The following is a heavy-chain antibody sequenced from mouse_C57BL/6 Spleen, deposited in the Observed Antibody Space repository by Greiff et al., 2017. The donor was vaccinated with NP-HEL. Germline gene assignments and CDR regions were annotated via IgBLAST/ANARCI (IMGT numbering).Heavy chain of an antibody. CDR1: GYTFTSYW. Sequence: QVQLQQPGAELVRPGSSVKLSCKASGYTFTSYWMDWVKQRPGQGLEWIGNIYPSDSETHYNQKFKDKATLTVDKSSSTAYMQLSSLTSEDSAVYYCARRVGQLRLNLDYWGQGTTLTVSS. CDR2: IYPSDSET. CDR3: ARRVGQLRLNLDY. D-gene: IGHD3-2*02. J-gene: IGHJ2*01. V-gene: IGHV1-61*01.